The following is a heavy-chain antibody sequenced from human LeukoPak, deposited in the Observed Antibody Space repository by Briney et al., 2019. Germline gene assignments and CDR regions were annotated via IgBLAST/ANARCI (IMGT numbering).Heavy chain of an antibody. V-gene: IGHV4-4*07. J-gene: IGHJ2*01. CDR3: ARPLTAGGFDL. CDR1: GGSISRYY. Sequence: PSETLSLTCAVSGGSISRYYWSWIRQPAGKGPEWIGRIYTSGTTNYNPSLKSRVTISVDTSKNQFSLKLSSVTAADTAVYYCARPLTAGGFDLWGRGTLVTVSS. CDR2: IYTSGTT.